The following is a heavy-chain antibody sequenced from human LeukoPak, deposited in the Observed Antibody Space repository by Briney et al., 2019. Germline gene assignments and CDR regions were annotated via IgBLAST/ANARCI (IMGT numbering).Heavy chain of an antibody. CDR2: IYPGDSDT. CDR1: GYSFTSYW. J-gene: IGHJ3*02. Sequence: KGGASLQISCKGSGYSFTSYWIGWVRQVPGKGLEWMGIIYPGDSDTRYSPSFQGQVTISADKSISTAYLQWSSLKASDTAMYYCARQLYYDFWSGDGAFDIWGQGTMVTVSS. V-gene: IGHV5-51*01. D-gene: IGHD3-3*01. CDR3: ARQLYYDFWSGDGAFDI.